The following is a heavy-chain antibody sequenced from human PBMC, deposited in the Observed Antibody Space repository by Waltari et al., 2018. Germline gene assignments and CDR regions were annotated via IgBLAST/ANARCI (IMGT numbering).Heavy chain of an antibody. J-gene: IGHJ4*02. CDR3: AGTPVGVTFLYFDY. V-gene: IGHV4-34*01. D-gene: IGHD1-26*01. CDR1: GGSFSGYY. Sequence: QVQLQQWGAGLLKPSETLSLTCAVYGGSFSGYYWSWIRQSPGTGLEWIGELNYSGSTNDSPSLKSRVTISIDTSKTQFSLELTSVTGADTAVYYCAGTPVGVTFLYFDYWGQGTLVTVSS. CDR2: LNYSGST.